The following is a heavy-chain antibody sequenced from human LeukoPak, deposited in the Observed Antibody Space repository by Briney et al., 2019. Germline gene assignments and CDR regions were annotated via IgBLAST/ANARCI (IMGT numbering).Heavy chain of an antibody. CDR3: ASLANYDFWSGYYYYMDV. Sequence: SETLSLTCTVSGGSISSSSYYWGWIRQPPGKGLEWIGSIYYSGSTYYNPSLKSRVTISVDTSKNQFSLKLSSVTAADTAVYYCASLANYDFWSGYYYYMDVWGKGTTVTVSS. CDR1: GGSISSSSYY. D-gene: IGHD3-3*01. J-gene: IGHJ6*03. V-gene: IGHV4-39*01. CDR2: IYYSGST.